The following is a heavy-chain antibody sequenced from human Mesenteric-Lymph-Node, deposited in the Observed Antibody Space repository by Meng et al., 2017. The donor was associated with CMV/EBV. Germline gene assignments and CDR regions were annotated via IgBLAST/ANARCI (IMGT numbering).Heavy chain of an antibody. J-gene: IGHJ4*02. CDR1: GFTVSDNY. CDR3: ARDGGFGLFGY. CDR2: IYSGGTT. D-gene: IGHD3-16*01. Sequence: LSCAASGFTVSDNYMSWVRQAPGKGLEWVSIIYSGGTTHYADSVKGRFTISRDNSKNTVYLQMNSPRAEDTAVYYCARDGGFGLFGYWGLGTLVTVSS. V-gene: IGHV3-53*01.